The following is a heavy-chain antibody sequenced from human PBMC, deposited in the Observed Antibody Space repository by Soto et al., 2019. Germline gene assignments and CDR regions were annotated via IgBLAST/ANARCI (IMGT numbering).Heavy chain of an antibody. CDR2: IKTSAGGGAT. D-gene: IGHD2-15*01. J-gene: IGHJ6*02. CDR1: GFSFNEAW. V-gene: IGHV3-15*07. CDR3: TTGSVEGI. Sequence: EVQLVESAGGLVKPGGSLRLSCVASGFSFNEAWMNWVRQAPGQGLERVGRIKTSAGGGATNYAAPVQGRFTISRDDSKNTLYLHMNSLRTEDTAIYYCTTGSVEGIWGQGTTVIVSS.